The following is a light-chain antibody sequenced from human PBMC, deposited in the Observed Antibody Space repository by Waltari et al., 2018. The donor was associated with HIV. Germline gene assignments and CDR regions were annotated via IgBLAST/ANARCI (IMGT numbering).Light chain of an antibody. J-gene: IGKJ4*01. CDR1: QSISTW. Sequence: DIQMTRSPSTLSASVGDRVTITCRASQSISTWLAWYQQKPGEAPELLIYKASTLESGVPSRFSGSGSGTEFTLTISSLQPDDFATYYCQQYNSYPLTFGGGTKVEIK. V-gene: IGKV1-5*03. CDR2: KAS. CDR3: QQYNSYPLT.